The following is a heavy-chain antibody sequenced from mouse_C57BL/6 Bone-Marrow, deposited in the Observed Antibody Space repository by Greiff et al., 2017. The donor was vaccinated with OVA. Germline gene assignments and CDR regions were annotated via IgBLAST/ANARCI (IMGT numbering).Heavy chain of an antibody. CDR3: ARDAQTPFKGGYFDV. CDR1: GFTFSDFY. CDR2: SRNKANDYTT. J-gene: IGHJ1*03. V-gene: IGHV7-1*01. Sequence: EVKLVESGGGLVQSGRSLRLSCATSGFTFSDFYMEWVRQAPGKGLEWIAASRNKANDYTTEYSASVKGRFIVSRDTSQSILYLQMNALRAEDTAIYYCARDAQTPFKGGYFDVWGTGTTVTVSS.